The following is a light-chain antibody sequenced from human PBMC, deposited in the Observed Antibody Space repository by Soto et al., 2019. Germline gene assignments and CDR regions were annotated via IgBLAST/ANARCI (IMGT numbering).Light chain of an antibody. J-gene: IGKJ3*01. V-gene: IGKV1-5*03. CDR1: QSISSW. CDR3: QRYNSLFS. CDR2: KTS. Sequence: DIQMTQSPSTLSASVGDRVTITCRASQSISSWLAWYQQKPGKAPKLLIYKTSTLESGVPSRFSGSGSGTEFTLTISSLQPDYFATYYCQRYNSLFSFGPGTKVDIK.